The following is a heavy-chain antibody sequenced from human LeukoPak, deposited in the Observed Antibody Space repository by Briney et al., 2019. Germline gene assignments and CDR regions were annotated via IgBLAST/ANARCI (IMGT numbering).Heavy chain of an antibody. CDR2: SRNKDNSYTI. D-gene: IGHD2-15*01. J-gene: IGHJ4*02. Sequence: GGSLRLSCVISGFTFSDHYMDWVRQAPGKGREWVGRSRNKDNSYTIEYAASVKGSFTISRDDSKQSLYLQLSTLKNEDTAVYYCTRDIRGGFDYWGQGTQVTVSS. CDR1: GFTFSDHY. CDR3: TRDIRGGFDY. V-gene: IGHV3-72*01.